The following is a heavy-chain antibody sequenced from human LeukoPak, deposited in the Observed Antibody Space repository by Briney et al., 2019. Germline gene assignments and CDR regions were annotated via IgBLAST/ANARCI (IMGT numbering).Heavy chain of an antibody. J-gene: IGHJ3*02. CDR2: IGSDNKP. V-gene: IGHV3-23*05. D-gene: IGHD2/OR15-2a*01. CDR1: GFTFSAYA. Sequence: PGGSLRLSCEASGFTFSAYAMTWVRQAPGKGLEWVSSIGSDNKPHYSESVKGRFAISRDNSKNTLYLQMNSLRAEDTAVYYCAKPVLLGRAFDIWGQGTMVTVSS. CDR3: AKPVLLGRAFDI.